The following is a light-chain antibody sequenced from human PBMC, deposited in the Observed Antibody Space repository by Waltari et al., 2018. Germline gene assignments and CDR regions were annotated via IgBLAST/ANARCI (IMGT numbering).Light chain of an antibody. Sequence: EIVMTQSPATLSVSPGERATLPCRASQSVSSNLAWYQQKPGQAPRHLNYGASTRATGIPARFSGSGSGKEFTLTISSLQSEDFAVYYCQQYNNWPPWTFGQGTKVEIK. V-gene: IGKV3-15*01. CDR3: QQYNNWPPWT. J-gene: IGKJ1*01. CDR1: QSVSSN. CDR2: GAS.